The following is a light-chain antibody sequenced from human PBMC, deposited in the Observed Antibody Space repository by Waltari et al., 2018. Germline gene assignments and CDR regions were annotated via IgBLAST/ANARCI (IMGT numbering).Light chain of an antibody. Sequence: QSVLTQPPSASGTPGQQITISCSGRHSNLGPHPLYWYQHLPGMAPKLLIYRNSQRPSGVPDRFSGSKSGKSASLAINGLRSEDEANYYCAAWDDTLRMVFGGGTKLTVL. CDR2: RNS. V-gene: IGLV1-47*01. CDR1: HSNLGPHP. CDR3: AAWDDTLRMV. J-gene: IGLJ2*01.